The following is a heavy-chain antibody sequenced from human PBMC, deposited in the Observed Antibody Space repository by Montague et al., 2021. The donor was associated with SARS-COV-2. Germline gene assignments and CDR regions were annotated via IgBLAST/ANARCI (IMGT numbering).Heavy chain of an antibody. CDR3: ARTPVSGSGGFYYFDS. D-gene: IGHD3-10*01. V-gene: IGHV4-39*01. Sequence: SETLSLTCSVPGGSISTTNFYWGWVRQPPGKGLEWIGSVFYRGSTYYTPSLKSRVAISVDTSKNQFFLSLDSVTAADTALYFCARTPVSGSGGFYYFDSWSQGTLVTVSS. CDR1: GGSISTTNFY. CDR2: VFYRGST. J-gene: IGHJ4*02.